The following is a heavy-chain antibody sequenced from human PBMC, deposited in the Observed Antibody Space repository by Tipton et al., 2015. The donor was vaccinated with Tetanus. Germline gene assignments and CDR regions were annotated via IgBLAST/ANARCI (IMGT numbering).Heavy chain of an antibody. CDR3: ARRLGPYTGDQIWHFDL. CDR2: IYPGDSDT. D-gene: IGHD1-1*01. J-gene: IGHJ2*01. V-gene: IGHV5-51*01. CDR1: GYTSTNYW. Sequence: VQLVQSGAEVKKPGESLKISCKGSGYTSTNYWIGWVRQMPGKGLEWMGIIYPGDSDTRYSPSFQGQVTISADKSSRTAYLQWSSLKASDTAMYYCARRLGPYTGDQIWHFDLWGRGTLVTVSS.